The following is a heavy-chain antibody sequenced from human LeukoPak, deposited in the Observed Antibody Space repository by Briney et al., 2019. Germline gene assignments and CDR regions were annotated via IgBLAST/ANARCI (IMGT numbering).Heavy chain of an antibody. CDR3: ARVTPGSLVVVAEYFDY. V-gene: IGHV4-4*07. J-gene: IGHJ4*02. Sequence: SETLSLTCTVSGGSISSYYWSWIQQPAGKGLEWIGRIYTSGSTNYNPSLKSRVTMSVDTSKNQFSLKLSSVTAADTAVYYCARVTPGSLVVVAEYFDYWGQGTLVTVSS. CDR1: GGSISSYY. CDR2: IYTSGST. D-gene: IGHD2-21*02.